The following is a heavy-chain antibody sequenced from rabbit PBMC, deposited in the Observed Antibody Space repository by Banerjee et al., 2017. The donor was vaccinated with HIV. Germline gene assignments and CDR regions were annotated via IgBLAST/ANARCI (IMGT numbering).Heavy chain of an antibody. J-gene: IGHJ3*01. Sequence: QSLEESGGDLVKPGASLTLTCTASGFTISSISWICWVRQAPGKGLELIACIDTSSGITWYASWVNGRFTISSTSSTTVTLQMTSLTAADTATYFCARSTSGYDIGDLWGQGTLVTVS. CDR3: ARSTSGYDIGDL. V-gene: IGHV1S40*01. CDR1: GFTISSISW. D-gene: IGHD1-1*01. CDR2: IDTSSGIT.